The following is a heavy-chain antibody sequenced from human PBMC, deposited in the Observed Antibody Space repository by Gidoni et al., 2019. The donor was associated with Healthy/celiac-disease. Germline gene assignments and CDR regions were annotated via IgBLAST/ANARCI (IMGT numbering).Heavy chain of an antibody. CDR3: AMTGIAVAGGDAFDI. V-gene: IGHV1-2*02. CDR1: GYTFTGYY. CDR2: INPNSGGT. J-gene: IGHJ3*02. D-gene: IGHD6-19*01. Sequence: QVQLVQSGAEVKKPGASVKVSCKASGYTFTGYYMHWVRQAPGQGLECMGWINPNSGGTNYEQKFQGRVTMTSDTSISTAYMELSRLRSDDTAVYYCAMTGIAVAGGDAFDIWGQGTMVTVSS.